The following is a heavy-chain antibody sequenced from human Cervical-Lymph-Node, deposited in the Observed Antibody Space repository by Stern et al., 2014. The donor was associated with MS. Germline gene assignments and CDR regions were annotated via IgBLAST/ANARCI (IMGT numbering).Heavy chain of an antibody. CDR2: ISSSSNYI. J-gene: IGHJ6*02. D-gene: IGHD3-10*01. Sequence: VQLVQSGGGLVKPGGSLRLSCAASGFTFSSYSMNWVRQAPGKGLEWVSSISSSSNYIYYADSVKGRFTISRDNAKNSLYLQMNSLRAEDTAVYYCARAPGFGELLRDYYYYGMDVWGQGTTVTVSS. CDR1: GFTFSSYS. CDR3: ARAPGFGELLRDYYYYGMDV. V-gene: IGHV3-21*01.